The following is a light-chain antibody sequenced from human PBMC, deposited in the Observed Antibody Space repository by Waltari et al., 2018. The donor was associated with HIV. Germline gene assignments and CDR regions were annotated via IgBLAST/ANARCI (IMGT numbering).Light chain of an antibody. J-gene: IGLJ3*02. Sequence: AVTQPASVSGLPGQSTTISCTGDDSDFGLYNFVSWYQQHSGKPPKPILSDVDSLAAGVSDRFSGSMSGNTASLTISGLRTEDEAHYYCASFTGDNTVMFGGGTEVTVL. CDR3: ASFTGDNTVM. V-gene: IGLV2-14*03. CDR1: DSDFGLYNF. CDR2: DVD.